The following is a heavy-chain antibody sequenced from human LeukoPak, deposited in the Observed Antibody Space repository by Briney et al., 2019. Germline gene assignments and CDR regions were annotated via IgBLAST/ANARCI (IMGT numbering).Heavy chain of an antibody. Sequence: PGGSLRLSCAASGFTFRGYWMSWVRQAPGKGLEWVANMKLDGSEEYYVDSVKGRFTISSDNAKNSLYLQMNCLRVDDTAVYYCARWARYCSSGSCYSWFDPWGQGTLVTVSS. V-gene: IGHV3-7*01. CDR1: GFTFRGYW. J-gene: IGHJ5*02. D-gene: IGHD2-15*01. CDR2: MKLDGSEE. CDR3: ARWARYCSSGSCYSWFDP.